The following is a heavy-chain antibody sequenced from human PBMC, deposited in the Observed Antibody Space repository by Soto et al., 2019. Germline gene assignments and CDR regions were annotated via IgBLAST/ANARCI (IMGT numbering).Heavy chain of an antibody. V-gene: IGHV1-24*01. CDR1: GYTLTEFS. J-gene: IGHJ4*02. CDR2: FDPEDGET. CDR3: ATFFNCGGDCYLGFDY. D-gene: IGHD2-21*02. Sequence: ASVKVSCKVSGYTLTEFSMHWVRQAPGKGLEWMGGFDPEDGETIYAQKFQGRVTMTEDTSTDTAYMELSSLRSEDTAVYYCATFFNCGGDCYLGFDYWGQGTLVTVSS.